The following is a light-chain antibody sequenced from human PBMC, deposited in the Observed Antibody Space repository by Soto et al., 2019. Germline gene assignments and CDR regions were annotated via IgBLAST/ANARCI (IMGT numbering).Light chain of an antibody. CDR1: QAISTW. V-gene: IGKV1D-12*01. CDR3: QQANSFPRT. CDR2: AAS. J-gene: IGKJ1*01. Sequence: DIQMTQSPSSVSASVGDRVTITCRASQAISTWLAWYQQKPGKAPKLLIYAASNLQTGVPSRFSGSGSGTDFTPTISSLQPEGFATYYCQQANSFPRTFGQGTKVEIK.